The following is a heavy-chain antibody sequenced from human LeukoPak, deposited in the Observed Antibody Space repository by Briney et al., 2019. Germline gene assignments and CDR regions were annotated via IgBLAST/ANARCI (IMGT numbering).Heavy chain of an antibody. CDR3: ARARYSSSWLWFDP. J-gene: IGHJ5*02. Sequence: SETLSLTCTVSGGSISSYYWSWIRQPPGKGLEWIGFIYYSGSTNYNPSLKSRVTISVDTSKNQFSLKLSSVTAADTAVYYCARARYSSSWLWFDPWGQGTLVTVSS. CDR1: GGSISSYY. D-gene: IGHD6-13*01. CDR2: IYYSGST. V-gene: IGHV4-59*12.